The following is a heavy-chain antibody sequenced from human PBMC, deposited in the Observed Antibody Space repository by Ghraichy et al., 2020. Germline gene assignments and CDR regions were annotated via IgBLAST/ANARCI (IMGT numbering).Heavy chain of an antibody. CDR2: IKGDGSEK. J-gene: IGHJ4*02. D-gene: IGHD6-6*01. Sequence: LSLTCVASVFIFRDYWMSWVRQTPGRGLEWVANIKGDGSEKHYVDSLKGRFTISRDNVKKSVYLQVNGLRADDTGVYYCARIGNRSSSTDYWGQGTPVTVSS. CDR3: ARIGNRSSSTDY. V-gene: IGHV3-7*01. CDR1: VFIFRDYW.